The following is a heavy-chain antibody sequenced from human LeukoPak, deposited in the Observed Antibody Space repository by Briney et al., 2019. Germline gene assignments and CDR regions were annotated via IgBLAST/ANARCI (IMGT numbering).Heavy chain of an antibody. V-gene: IGHV4-30-2*01. CDR1: GGSISSGGYS. Sequence: PSQTLSLTCAVSGGSISSGGYSWSWIRQPPGKGLECIGYIYHSGSTYYNPSLKSRVTISVGRSKNQFSLRLSSVTAADTAVYYCARSPETYDSSGYFDYWGQGTLVTVSS. CDR3: ARSPETYDSSGYFDY. D-gene: IGHD3-22*01. J-gene: IGHJ4*02. CDR2: IYHSGST.